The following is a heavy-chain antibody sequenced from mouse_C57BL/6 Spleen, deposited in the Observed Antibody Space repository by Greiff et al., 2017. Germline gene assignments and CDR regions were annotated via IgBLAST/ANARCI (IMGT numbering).Heavy chain of an antibody. CDR3: ERPSYYGYAMDY. CDR1: GYAFSSSW. D-gene: IGHD1-1*01. Sequence: QVQLQQSGPELVKPGASVKISCKASGYAFSSSWMNWVKQRPGKGLEWIGRIYPGDGDTNYNGKFKGKATLTADKSSSTAYMQLSSLTSEDSAVYFCERPSYYGYAMDYWGQGTSVTVSS. V-gene: IGHV1-82*01. CDR2: IYPGDGDT. J-gene: IGHJ4*01.